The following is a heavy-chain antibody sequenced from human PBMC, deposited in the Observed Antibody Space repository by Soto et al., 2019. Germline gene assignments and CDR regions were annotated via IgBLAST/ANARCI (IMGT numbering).Heavy chain of an antibody. D-gene: IGHD2-2*01. CDR1: GFTFSSSA. CDR2: ISGSGGST. J-gene: IGHJ4*02. Sequence: EVQLLESGGGLVQPGGSLRLSCAASGFTFSSSAMSWVRQAPGKGLEWVSAISGSGGSTYYAATVKGRFTISRDNSKNTLYLQMNSRLAEDMAVCYCAKGRGYSSSTSFYVGSDYWGLGTLVTVSS. V-gene: IGHV3-23*01. CDR3: AKGRGYSSSTSFYVGSDY.